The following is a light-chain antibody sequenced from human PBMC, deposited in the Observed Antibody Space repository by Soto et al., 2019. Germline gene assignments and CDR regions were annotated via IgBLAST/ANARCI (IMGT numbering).Light chain of an antibody. Sequence: DIQLTQSPSFLSASVGDRVTITCRASQGISSDLAWYQQKPGTAPKLLIYLASTLQSGVPSRFSGSGSGTAFTLTISSLQPEDFATYYCQQFNRYLWTFGQGTKVEI. J-gene: IGKJ1*01. CDR1: QGISSD. V-gene: IGKV1-9*01. CDR2: LAS. CDR3: QQFNRYLWT.